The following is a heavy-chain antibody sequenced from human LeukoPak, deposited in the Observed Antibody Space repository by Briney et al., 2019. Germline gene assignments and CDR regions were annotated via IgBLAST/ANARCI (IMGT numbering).Heavy chain of an antibody. CDR3: ARRPLYSGSYSNWFDP. D-gene: IGHD1-26*01. Sequence: ASVKVSCKASGGTFSSYAISWVRQAPGQGLEWMGRIIPILGIANYAQKFQGRVTITTDESTSTAYMELSSLRSEDTAVYYCARRPLYSGSYSNWFDPWGQGTLVTVSS. CDR1: GGTFSSYA. V-gene: IGHV1-69*04. J-gene: IGHJ5*02. CDR2: IIPILGIA.